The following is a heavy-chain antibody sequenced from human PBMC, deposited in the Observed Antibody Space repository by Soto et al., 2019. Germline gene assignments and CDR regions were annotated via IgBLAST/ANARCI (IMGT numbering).Heavy chain of an antibody. Sequence: SGGSLRLSCAASGFTFSSYAMHWVRQAPGKGLEWVAVISYDGSNKYYADSAKGRFTISRDNSKNTLYLQMNSLRAEDTAVYYCARDSAVAGSFDYWGQGTLVTVSS. CDR2: ISYDGSNK. D-gene: IGHD6-19*01. CDR3: ARDSAVAGSFDY. J-gene: IGHJ4*02. V-gene: IGHV3-30-3*01. CDR1: GFTFSSYA.